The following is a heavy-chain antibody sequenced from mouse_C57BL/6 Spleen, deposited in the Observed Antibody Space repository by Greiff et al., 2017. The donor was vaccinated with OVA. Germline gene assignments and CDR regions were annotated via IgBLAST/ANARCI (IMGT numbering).Heavy chain of an antibody. V-gene: IGHV1-50*01. D-gene: IGHD3-3*01. J-gene: IGHJ2*01. CDR2: IDPSDSYT. Sequence: VKLQQPGAELVKPGASVKLSCKASGYTFTSYWMQWVKQRPGQGLEWIGEIDPSDSYTNYNQKFKGKATLTVDTSSSTAYMQLSSLTSEDSAVYYCASWGRGDYWGQGTTLAVSS. CDR1: GYTFTSYW. CDR3: ASWGRGDY.